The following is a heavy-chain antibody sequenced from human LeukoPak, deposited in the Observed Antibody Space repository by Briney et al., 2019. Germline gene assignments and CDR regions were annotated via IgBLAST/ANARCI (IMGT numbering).Heavy chain of an antibody. CDR1: GFSLSASGVG. CDR3: AHRRYDWNFY. Sequence: SGPTLVNPTPTLTLTCTFSGFSLSASGVGVGWIRHPPGKALEWLALIYWNVDKRYSPSLKSTPTITKDTNKNQVFLKTTNTDPVDTATYYCAHRRYDWNFYWGQGTLVTVSS. D-gene: IGHD1-7*01. V-gene: IGHV2-5*01. J-gene: IGHJ4*02. CDR2: IYWNVDK.